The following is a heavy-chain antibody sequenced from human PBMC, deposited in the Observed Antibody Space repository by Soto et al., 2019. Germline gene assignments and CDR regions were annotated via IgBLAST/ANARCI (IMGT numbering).Heavy chain of an antibody. V-gene: IGHV3-23*01. D-gene: IGHD6-19*01. CDR3: AKDVGSGWTFDY. Sequence: EVQLLESGGALAQPGGSLRLSCAASGFIFSGYAMGWVRQAPGKGPEWVSIITYNGGRTYYADSVKGRFTISRDNSKNMLYLLMNSLRAEDTALYYCAKDVGSGWTFDYWGLGTQVTVSS. CDR1: GFIFSGYA. CDR2: ITYNGGRT. J-gene: IGHJ4*02.